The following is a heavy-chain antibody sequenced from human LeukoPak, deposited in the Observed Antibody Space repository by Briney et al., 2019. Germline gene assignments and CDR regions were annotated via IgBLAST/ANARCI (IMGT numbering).Heavy chain of an antibody. CDR3: ARGAVSRDCSGGSCYHFDI. CDR2: MNPRSGNA. Sequence: GASVKVSCKASGYTFTSDVNWVRQATGQGLEWVGWMNPRSGNADYAPKFQGRVTMTRDISIRTAYMELSSLRSEDTAVYYCARGAVSRDCSGGSCYHFDIWGQGTMVTVSS. J-gene: IGHJ3*02. D-gene: IGHD2-15*01. V-gene: IGHV1-8*01. CDR1: GYTFTSD.